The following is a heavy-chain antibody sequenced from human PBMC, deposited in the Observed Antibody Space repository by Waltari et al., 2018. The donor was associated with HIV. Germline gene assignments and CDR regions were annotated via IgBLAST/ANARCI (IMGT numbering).Heavy chain of an antibody. J-gene: IGHJ6*02. V-gene: IGHV4-34*01. D-gene: IGHD7-27*01. CDR3: ARGSWGSGMDV. CDR2: INHSGSI. CDR1: DGSFSGYY. Sequence: AGLLKPSETLSLTCAVYDGSFSGYYWSWIRQPPGKGLECIGEINHSGSINYNPSLKSRVIISLDRYKNQFSLKLTSVTAAGTALYYCARGSWGSGMDVWGLGTTVIVSS.